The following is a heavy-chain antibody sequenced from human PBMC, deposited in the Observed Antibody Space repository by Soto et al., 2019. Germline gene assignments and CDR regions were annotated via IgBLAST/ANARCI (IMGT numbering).Heavy chain of an antibody. D-gene: IGHD3-22*01. V-gene: IGHV1-69*02. J-gene: IGHJ6*02. CDR2: TIPVLGIT. CDR3: GISRQDSNFYYYGTDV. Sequence: QVQLVQSGAEVKKPGSSLKVSCKASGGTFSSHTISWVRLAPGQGLEWMGRTIPVLGITNHAQNFQGRVTLTADTSTGTASMELSSLRSEDTAVYYSGISRQDSNFYYYGTDVWGHGTTVTVSS. CDR1: GGTFSSHT.